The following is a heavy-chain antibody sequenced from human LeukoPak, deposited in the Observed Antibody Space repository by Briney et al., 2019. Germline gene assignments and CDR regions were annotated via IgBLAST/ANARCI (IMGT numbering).Heavy chain of an antibody. CDR2: IYYSGST. V-gene: IGHV4-59*08. CDR3: ARHSKYYYHRSGSYVGYFHH. D-gene: IGHD3-22*01. J-gene: IGHJ1*01. CDR1: GGSISVYY. Sequence: SETLSLTCTVSGGSISVYYWSWIRQPPGKGLEWIGYIYYSGSTNYNPSLKSRVTISVDTSKNQFSLKLSSVTAADTAVYYCARHSKYYYHRSGSYVGYFHHWGQGTLVTVSS.